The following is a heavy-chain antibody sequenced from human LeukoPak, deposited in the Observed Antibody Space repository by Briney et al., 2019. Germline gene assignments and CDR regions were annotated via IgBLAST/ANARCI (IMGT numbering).Heavy chain of an antibody. CDR2: ISWNSGSI. D-gene: IGHD6-13*01. J-gene: IGHJ4*02. V-gene: IGHV3-9*01. CDR1: GFTFDDYA. Sequence: PGRSLRLSCAASGFTFDDYAMHWVRQAPGKGLEWVSGISWNSGSIGYADSVKGRFTISRDNAKNSLYLQMNSLRAEDTALYYCAKGLIVAAGTPMDYWGQGTLVTVSS. CDR3: AKGLIVAAGTPMDY.